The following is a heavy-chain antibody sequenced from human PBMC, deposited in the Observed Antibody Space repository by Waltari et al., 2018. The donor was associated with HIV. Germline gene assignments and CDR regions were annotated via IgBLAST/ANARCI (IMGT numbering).Heavy chain of an antibody. Sequence: EVQLVPSGAEVKKPGESLKSSCKGSGYSFTSYGIGWVRKMPGKGLEWMGIIYPGDSDTRYSPSFQGQVTISADKSISTAYLQWSSLKASDTAMYYCANSRDGKADAFDIWGQGTMVTVSS. CDR3: ANSRDGKADAFDI. V-gene: IGHV5-51*01. CDR2: IYPGDSDT. D-gene: IGHD4-4*01. CDR1: GYSFTSYG. J-gene: IGHJ3*02.